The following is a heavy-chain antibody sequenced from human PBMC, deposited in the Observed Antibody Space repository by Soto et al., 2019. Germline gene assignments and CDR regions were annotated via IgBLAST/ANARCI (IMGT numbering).Heavy chain of an antibody. V-gene: IGHV1-69*01. D-gene: IGHD1-7*01. CDR1: GGTFSSYA. Sequence: QVQLVQSGAEVKKPGSSVEVSCKASGGTFSSYAISWVRQAPGQGLEWMGGIIPIFGTANYAQKFQGRVTITADESTSTAYMELSSLRSEDSAVYYCAKRTRAYRGFDYWGQGTLVTVSS. CDR3: AKRTRAYRGFDY. CDR2: IIPIFGTA. J-gene: IGHJ4*02.